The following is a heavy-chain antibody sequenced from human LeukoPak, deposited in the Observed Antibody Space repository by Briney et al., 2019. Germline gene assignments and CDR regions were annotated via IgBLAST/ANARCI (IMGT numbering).Heavy chain of an antibody. J-gene: IGHJ4*02. CDR1: GYTFTSYY. CDR2: INPNSGDT. Sequence: ASVKVSCKASGYTFTSYYMHWVRQAPGQGPEWMGSINPNSGDTYYAEKFQGRVTMTRDTSINTAYMEMSSLRSDDTAVYYCTRGVRGVILVTDYWGQGTLVTVSS. V-gene: IGHV1-2*02. CDR3: TRGVRGVILVTDY. D-gene: IGHD3-10*01.